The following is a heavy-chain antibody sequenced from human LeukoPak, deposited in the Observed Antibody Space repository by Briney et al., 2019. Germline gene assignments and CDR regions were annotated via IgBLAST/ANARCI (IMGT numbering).Heavy chain of an antibody. CDR3: AKDLHYNNGRWEFDP. Sequence: GGSLRLSCAASGFTFSTYSMNWVRQAPGKGLEWVSSITGSSSFIYYADSVKGRFTLSKDNSKKTVYLQMNSLRVEDTAIYYCAKDLHYNNGRWEFDPWGQGTLVTVSS. D-gene: IGHD4-11*01. J-gene: IGHJ5*02. CDR2: ITGSSSFI. CDR1: GFTFSTYS. V-gene: IGHV3-21*04.